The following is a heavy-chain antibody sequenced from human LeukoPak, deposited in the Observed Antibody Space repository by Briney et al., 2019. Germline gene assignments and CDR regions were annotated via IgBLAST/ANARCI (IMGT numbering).Heavy chain of an antibody. D-gene: IGHD6-19*01. CDR2: ISSSGTTT. CDR1: GFSFSVYE. J-gene: IGHJ4*02. CDR3: TTVPVASNFDY. Sequence: GGSLRLSCAASGFSFSVYEIHWVRQAPGKGLEWIADISSSGTTTYYADSVKGRFTISRDNAKNSLYLQMNSLGAEDTAVYYCTTVPVASNFDYWGQGTLVTVSS. V-gene: IGHV3-48*03.